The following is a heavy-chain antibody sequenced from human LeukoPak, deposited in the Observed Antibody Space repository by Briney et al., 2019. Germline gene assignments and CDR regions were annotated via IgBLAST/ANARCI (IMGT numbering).Heavy chain of an antibody. CDR1: GFTLSHAW. V-gene: IGHV3-20*04. D-gene: IGHD5-24*01. Sequence: GGSLRLSCAASGFTLSHAWMSWVRQTPGRGLEWVSGINWKTGNGIYADSVKGRFTISRDNAKNSLYLQMSSLRAEDTALYYCTRRAARWQFDLWGRGTLLTVSS. CDR3: TRRAARWQFDL. CDR2: INWKTGNG. J-gene: IGHJ2*01.